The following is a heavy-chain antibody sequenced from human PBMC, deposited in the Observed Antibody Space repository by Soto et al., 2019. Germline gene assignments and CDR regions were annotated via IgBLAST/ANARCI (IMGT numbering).Heavy chain of an antibody. Sequence: QVQLQESGPGLVKPSQTLSLTCTVSGGSISSGDYYWSWIRQPPGKGLEWIGYIYYSGSTYYNPSLKGRATISADTSKNQFSLKLSSVTAADTAVYYCARDEKGYAFDYWGQGTLVTVSS. V-gene: IGHV4-30-4*01. J-gene: IGHJ4*02. CDR2: IYYSGST. CDR3: ARDEKGYAFDY. CDR1: GGSISSGDYY. D-gene: IGHD5-12*01.